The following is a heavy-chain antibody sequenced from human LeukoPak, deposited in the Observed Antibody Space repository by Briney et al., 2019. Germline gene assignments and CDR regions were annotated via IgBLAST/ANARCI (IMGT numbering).Heavy chain of an antibody. D-gene: IGHD3-3*01. Sequence: SETLSLTCTVSGGSINSYYWRWVRQPPGKGLEWIGYICSGGSTNHNPSLKSRVTISVDTSRNQFSLKLSSVTAADTAVYYCARHGVRFFRRLENWGQGTLVTVSS. CDR2: ICSGGST. CDR3: ARHGVRFFRRLEN. CDR1: GGSINSYY. V-gene: IGHV4-59*08. J-gene: IGHJ4*02.